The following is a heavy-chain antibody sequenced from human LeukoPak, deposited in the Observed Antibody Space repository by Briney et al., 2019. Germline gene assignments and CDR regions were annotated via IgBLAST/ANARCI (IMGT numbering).Heavy chain of an antibody. D-gene: IGHD3-22*01. V-gene: IGHV4-31*03. CDR2: IYYSGST. Sequence: SETLSLTCTVSGGSISSGGYYRSWIRQHPGKGLEWIGYIYYSGSTYYNPSLKSRVTISVDTSKNQFSLKLSSVTAADTAVYYCARVWTDYYDSSGYSYYFDYWGQGTLVTVSS. CDR3: ARVWTDYYDSSGYSYYFDY. J-gene: IGHJ4*02. CDR1: GGSISSGGYY.